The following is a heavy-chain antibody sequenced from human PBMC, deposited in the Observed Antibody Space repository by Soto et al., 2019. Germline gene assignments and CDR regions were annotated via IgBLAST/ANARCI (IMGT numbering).Heavy chain of an antibody. D-gene: IGHD6-19*01. J-gene: IGHJ5*01. CDR3: ARGEAVAGRGTMLDS. Sequence: QVQLVQSGAEVKKPGSSVKVSCKASGGTFSSYTISWVRQAPGQGLEWMGRIIPILGIANYAQKFQGRVTITAEKSTRTAYMELSSLRSEDTAVYYCARGEAVAGRGTMLDSWGQGTLVTVSS. V-gene: IGHV1-69*02. CDR1: GGTFSSYT. CDR2: IIPILGIA.